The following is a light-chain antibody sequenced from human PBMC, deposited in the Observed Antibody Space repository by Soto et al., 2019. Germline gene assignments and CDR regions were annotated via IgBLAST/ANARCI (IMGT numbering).Light chain of an antibody. J-gene: IGLJ2*01. CDR3: SAYAGSSTWV. V-gene: IGLV2-8*01. Sequence: QSAPTQPPSASGSPGQSVTFSCTGTSSDVGGYNYVSWYQQYPGKAPKLMIHEVYKRPSGVPDRFSGSKSGNTASLTGSGLQPEDEADYYCSAYAGSSTWVFGGGTKLTVL. CDR2: EVY. CDR1: SSDVGGYNY.